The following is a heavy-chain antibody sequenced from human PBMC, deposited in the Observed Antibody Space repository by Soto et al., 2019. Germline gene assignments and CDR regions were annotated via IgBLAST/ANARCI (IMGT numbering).Heavy chain of an antibody. Sequence: PGGSLRLSCAASGFTFISYSMNFCRHSPGKGLEWVSSVSSSSSYIYYADSLKGRFTISRDNAKNSLYLQMNSLRVEDTAVYYCARGGDSSGSWPRYWGQGTLVTVSS. CDR1: GFTFISYS. V-gene: IGHV3-21*01. J-gene: IGHJ4*02. CDR2: VSSSSSYI. CDR3: ARGGDSSGSWPRY. D-gene: IGHD3-22*01.